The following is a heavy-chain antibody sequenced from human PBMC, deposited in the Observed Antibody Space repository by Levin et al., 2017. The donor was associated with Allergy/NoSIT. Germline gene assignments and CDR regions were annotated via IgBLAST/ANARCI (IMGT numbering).Heavy chain of an antibody. V-gene: IGHV3-23*01. J-gene: IGHJ4*02. CDR2: ISGSGGST. D-gene: IGHD3/OR15-3a*01. Sequence: GGSLRLSCAASGFSFSTYAMNWVRQAPGKGLEWVSAISGSGGSTYYADSVKGRFTISRDNSKNTVSLQMNSLEAEDTAVYYCAKWLDGPGPWRGAFDFWGQGTLVTVSS. CDR1: GFSFSTYA. CDR3: AKWLDGPGPWRGAFDF.